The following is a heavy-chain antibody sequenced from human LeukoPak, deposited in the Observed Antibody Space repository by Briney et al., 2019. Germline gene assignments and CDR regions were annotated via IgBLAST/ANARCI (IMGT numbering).Heavy chain of an antibody. V-gene: IGHV4-59*01. CDR3: ARIDVNWVVGYYFDY. CDR2: IYYSGST. CDR1: GGSFSGYY. J-gene: IGHJ4*02. Sequence: PSETLSLTCAVYGGSFSGYYWSWIRQPPGKGLEWIGYIYYSGSTNYNPSLKSRVTISVDTSKNQFSLKLSSVTAADTAVYYCARIDVNWVVGYYFDYWGQGTLVTVSS. D-gene: IGHD7-27*01.